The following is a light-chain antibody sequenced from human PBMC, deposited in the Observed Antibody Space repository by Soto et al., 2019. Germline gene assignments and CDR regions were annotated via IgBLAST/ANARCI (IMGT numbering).Light chain of an antibody. CDR2: RTS. CDR3: QQYNNWPRAT. CDR1: QSFSSN. Sequence: IVMPQSPATLSVSPGERATLSCRASQSFSSNLAWYQQKPGQAPRLLMFRTSSRATGFPARFSGSGSGTEFNLTISSLQSEDFGVYYCQQYNNWPRATFGGGTKVDIK. V-gene: IGKV3-15*01. J-gene: IGKJ4*01.